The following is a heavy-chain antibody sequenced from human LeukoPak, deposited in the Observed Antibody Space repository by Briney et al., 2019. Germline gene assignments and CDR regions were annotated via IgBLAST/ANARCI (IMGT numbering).Heavy chain of an antibody. CDR2: FSATGGST. J-gene: IGHJ4*02. CDR3: AKDSVSYQQLWEFDY. V-gene: IGHV3-23*01. CDR1: GFTFSSYA. Sequence: GGSLRLSCAASGFTFSSYAMSWVRQARGKGVEWVSAFSATGGSTYYAASVKGRFPISSDNSKNTLYLQMNSLRAEDTAVYYCAKDSVSYQQLWEFDYWGQGTLVTVSS. D-gene: IGHD1-26*01.